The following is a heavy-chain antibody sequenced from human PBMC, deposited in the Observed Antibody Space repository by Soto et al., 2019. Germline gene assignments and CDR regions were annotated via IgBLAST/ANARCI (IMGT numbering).Heavy chain of an antibody. V-gene: IGHV3-74*01. D-gene: IGHD6-19*01. J-gene: IGHJ4*02. CDR3: VFTKPYSSGTSKYYFDY. CDR1: GFTFSNYW. CDR2: INSDGSST. Sequence: GGSLRLSCAASGFTFSNYWMHWVRQAPGKGLVWVSRINSDGSSTTYADSVKGRFTISRDNAKNTLYLQMNSLRAEDTAVYYCVFTKPYSSGTSKYYFDYWGQGTLVTVSS.